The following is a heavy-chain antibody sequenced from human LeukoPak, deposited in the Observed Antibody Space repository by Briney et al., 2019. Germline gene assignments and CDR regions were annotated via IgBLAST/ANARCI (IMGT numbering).Heavy chain of an antibody. J-gene: IGHJ4*02. CDR3: ARRQPVAGTRINYFDY. Sequence: GESLKISCKGSGYRFISYWIGWVRQMPGKGLEWMGIIQPGDSDTKYSPSFQGQVTISADRSLSTAHLQWSSLKASDTAIYYCARRQPVAGTRINYFDYWGQGTLVTVSS. D-gene: IGHD6-19*01. CDR2: IQPGDSDT. V-gene: IGHV5-51*01. CDR1: GYRFISYW.